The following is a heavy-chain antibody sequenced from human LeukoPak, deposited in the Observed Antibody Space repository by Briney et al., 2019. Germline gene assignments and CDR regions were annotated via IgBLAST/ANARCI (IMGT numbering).Heavy chain of an antibody. V-gene: IGHV3-15*01. CDR1: GFTFSNAW. Sequence: GGSLRLSCAASGFTFSNAWMSWVRQAPGKGLEWVGRIKSKTDGGTTDYAAAVKGRFTISRDDSKNTLYLQMNSLKTEDTAVYYCTTDIVVVPAAMSYYYMDVWGKGTTVTVSS. CDR2: IKSKTDGGTT. D-gene: IGHD2-2*01. J-gene: IGHJ6*03. CDR3: TTDIVVVPAAMSYYYMDV.